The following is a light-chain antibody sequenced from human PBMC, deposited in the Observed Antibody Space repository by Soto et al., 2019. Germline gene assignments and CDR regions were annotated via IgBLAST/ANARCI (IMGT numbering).Light chain of an antibody. CDR1: QSVTSFY. CDR2: GAS. CDR3: QQYNIWPLT. Sequence: EIVLTQSPGTLSLSPGERATLSCRASQSVTSFYLAWYQQKPGQAPRLLIYGASSRATGIPDRFSGSGSGTDFTLTISSLQSEDFAVYYCQQYNIWPLTFGGGTKVDIK. V-gene: IGKV3-20*01. J-gene: IGKJ4*01.